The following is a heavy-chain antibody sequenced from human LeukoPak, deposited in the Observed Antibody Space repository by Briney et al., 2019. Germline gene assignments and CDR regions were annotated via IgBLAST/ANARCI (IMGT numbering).Heavy chain of an antibody. V-gene: IGHV3-66*01. CDR3: ARGLMWGFES. CDR1: GFTVRSNY. CDR2: IYSGGTR. D-gene: IGHD2-8*01. J-gene: IGHJ5*01. Sequence: AGSLRLSCAVSGFTVRSNYISWVRQAPGKGLEWVSVIYSGGTRHYGDSVKDRFTISRDNSKNTVYLQMDSLRVEDTAVYYCARGLMWGFESWGQGTLVTVSS.